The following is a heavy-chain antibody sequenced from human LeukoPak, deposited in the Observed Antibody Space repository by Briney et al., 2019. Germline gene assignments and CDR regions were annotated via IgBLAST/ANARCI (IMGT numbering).Heavy chain of an antibody. CDR2: ISGSGGST. D-gene: IGHD3-10*01. V-gene: IGHV3-23*01. CDR3: ARARVSGFDY. CDR1: GFTFSSYA. Sequence: PGGSLRLSCAASGFTFSSYAMSWVRQAPGKGLEWVSAISGSGGSTSYADSVKGRFTISRDNAKNTLYLQMNSLRAEDTAVYYCARARVSGFDYWGQGTLVTVSS. J-gene: IGHJ4*02.